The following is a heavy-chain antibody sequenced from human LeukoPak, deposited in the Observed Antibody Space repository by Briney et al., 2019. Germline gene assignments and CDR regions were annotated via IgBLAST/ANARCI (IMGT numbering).Heavy chain of an antibody. D-gene: IGHD6-19*01. Sequence: GGSLRLSCAASGFTFSSYAMSWVRQAPGKGLEWVSAISGSGGSTYYADSVKGRFTISRDNSKNTLYLQMNSLRAEDTTVYYCARGVRIAVAGYIDYWGQGTLVTVSS. CDR3: ARGVRIAVAGYIDY. CDR1: GFTFSSYA. J-gene: IGHJ4*02. CDR2: ISGSGGST. V-gene: IGHV3-23*01.